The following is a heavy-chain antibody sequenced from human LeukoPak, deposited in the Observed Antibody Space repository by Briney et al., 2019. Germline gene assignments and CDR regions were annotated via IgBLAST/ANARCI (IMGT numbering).Heavy chain of an antibody. V-gene: IGHV1-58*01. Sequence: SVKVSCKASGFTFTSSAVQWVRQARGQRLEWIGWIVVGSGNTNYAQKFQERVTITRDMSTSTAYMELSSLRSEDTAVYYCAAAVVGGGGRDAFDIWGQGTMVTVSS. CDR1: GFTFTSSA. CDR2: IVVGSGNT. CDR3: AAAVVGGGGRDAFDI. J-gene: IGHJ3*02. D-gene: IGHD1-26*01.